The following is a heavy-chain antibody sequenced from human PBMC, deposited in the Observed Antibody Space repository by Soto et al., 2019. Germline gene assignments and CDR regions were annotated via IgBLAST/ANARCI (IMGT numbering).Heavy chain of an antibody. J-gene: IGHJ6*02. V-gene: IGHV4-31*03. CDR3: ARGQALLDA. D-gene: IGHD2-15*01. CDR2: IYYSGST. CDR1: GGSIISDDHY. Sequence: QVQLQESGPGLVKPSQTLSLTCTVSGGSIISDDHYWNWIRHHPGKGLEWIGYIYYSGSTYYNPSLKSRVTISVDTSQNQFSLKVSSVTAADTAVYYCARGQALLDAWGQGTTVTVSS.